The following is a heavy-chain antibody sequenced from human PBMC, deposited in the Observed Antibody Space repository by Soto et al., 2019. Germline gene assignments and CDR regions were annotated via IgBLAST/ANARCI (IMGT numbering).Heavy chain of an antibody. CDR2: ITSSNSYI. Sequence: GGSLRLSCAASGFTFSIYSMNWVRQAPGKGLEWVSSITSSNSYIYYADSVKGRFTISRDNAKNSLYLQMNSLRAEDTAIYYCARDEEARPYFYGMDVWGQGTTVTVS. J-gene: IGHJ6*02. CDR1: GFTFSIYS. V-gene: IGHV3-21*01. D-gene: IGHD6-6*01. CDR3: ARDEEARPYFYGMDV.